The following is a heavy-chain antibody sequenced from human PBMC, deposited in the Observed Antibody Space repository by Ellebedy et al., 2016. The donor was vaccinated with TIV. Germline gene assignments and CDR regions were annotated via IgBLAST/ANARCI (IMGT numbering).Heavy chain of an antibody. V-gene: IGHV4-39*01. J-gene: IGHJ4*02. CDR1: GPSISSSSAY. CDR2: IYYTGST. D-gene: IGHD2-21*02. Sequence: MPSESLSLTCTVSGPSISSSSAYWGWIRQPPGNGLAWIWSIYYTGSTYYKPPLKSRLSISVDTSKNQFSLKLSSVTAADTAVYYCARMRYCGGACWYFDYWGQGTLVTVSS. CDR3: ARMRYCGGACWYFDY.